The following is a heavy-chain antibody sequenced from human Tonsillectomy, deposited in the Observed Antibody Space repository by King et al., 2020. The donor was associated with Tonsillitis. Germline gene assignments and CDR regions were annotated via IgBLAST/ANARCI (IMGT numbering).Heavy chain of an antibody. Sequence: VQLQESGPGLVKPSETLSLTCTVSGDSISTYYWSWIRQPAGKGLEWIGRIYTSGSTNYNPSLKSRVTMSVDTSKNQFSLKLSSVTAADTAVFYCARSAYQPYWYFDLWGRGTLVTVSS. V-gene: IGHV4-4*07. J-gene: IGHJ2*01. CDR1: GDSISTYY. CDR3: ARSAYQPYWYFDL. D-gene: IGHD2-2*01. CDR2: IYTSGST.